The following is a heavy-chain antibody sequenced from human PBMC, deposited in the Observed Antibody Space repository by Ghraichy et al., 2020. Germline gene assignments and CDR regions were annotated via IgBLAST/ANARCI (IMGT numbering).Heavy chain of an antibody. V-gene: IGHV3-7*03. CDR2: IRPDGREE. D-gene: IGHD5-12*01. CDR3: ARDRGHSWFGD. CDR1: GFTFNNYW. Sequence: GESLNISCAASGFTFNNYWMSWVRQAPGKGLEWVANIRPDGREERYVDAVKGRFTISRDNATNSIFLQMNSLRGDDTAIYYCARDRGHSWFGDWGRGTLVTVSS. J-gene: IGHJ5*02.